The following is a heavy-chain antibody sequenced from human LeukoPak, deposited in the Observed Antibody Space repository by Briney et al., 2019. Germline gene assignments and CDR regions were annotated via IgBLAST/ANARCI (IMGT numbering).Heavy chain of an antibody. J-gene: IGHJ4*02. CDR1: GYTFTDYH. CDR2: IDPASGGT. D-gene: IGHD5/OR15-5a*01. V-gene: IGHV1-2*02. CDR3: ARGPLVSVY. Sequence: GASVKVSCKASGYTFTDYHMHWVRQAPGQGLQWMGWIDPASGGTKYAQKFQGRVTMTRDKSISTAYMELSWLRPDDTAVYYCARGPLVSVYWGQGTLVTVSS.